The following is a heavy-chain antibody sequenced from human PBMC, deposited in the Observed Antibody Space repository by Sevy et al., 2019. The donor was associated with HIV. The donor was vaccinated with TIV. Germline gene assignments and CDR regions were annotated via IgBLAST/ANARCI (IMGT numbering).Heavy chain of an antibody. CDR1: GFTFNSHW. Sequence: GGSLRLSRAASGFTFNSHWMTWVRQAPGKGLEWVANINQDGSEKYYVDSVKGRFTISRDNSQNSLSLQMNTLRVDDTAVYFCAREGSSYDTYYYDYAMDLWGLGTTVTVSS. J-gene: IGHJ6*02. V-gene: IGHV3-7*01. D-gene: IGHD3-10*01. CDR3: AREGSSYDTYYYDYAMDL. CDR2: INQDGSEK.